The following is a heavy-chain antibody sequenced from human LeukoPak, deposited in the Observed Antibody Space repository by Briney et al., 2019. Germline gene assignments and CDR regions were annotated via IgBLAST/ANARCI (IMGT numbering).Heavy chain of an antibody. CDR1: GGSFSGYY. J-gene: IGHJ4*02. V-gene: IGHV2-70*01. Sequence: TLSLTCAVYGGSFSGYYWSWIRQPPGKALEWLALIDWDDDKYYSTSLKTRLTISKDTSKNQVVLTMTNMDPVDTATYYCARSPSWPTVDYWGQGTLVTVSS. CDR3: ARSPSWPTVDY. CDR2: IDWDDDK.